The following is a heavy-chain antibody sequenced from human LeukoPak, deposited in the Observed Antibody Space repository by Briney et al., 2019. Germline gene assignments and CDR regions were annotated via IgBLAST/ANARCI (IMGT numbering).Heavy chain of an antibody. CDR1: GFTFSSYA. Sequence: AGGSLRLSCAASGFTFSSYATSWVRQAPGKGLEWVSAISGSGGSTYYADSVKGRFTISRDNSKNTLYLQMNSLRAEDTAVYYCAKIPSYDFWSGYFHYFDHWGQGTLVTVSS. J-gene: IGHJ4*02. CDR2: ISGSGGST. CDR3: AKIPSYDFWSGYFHYFDH. V-gene: IGHV3-23*01. D-gene: IGHD3-3*01.